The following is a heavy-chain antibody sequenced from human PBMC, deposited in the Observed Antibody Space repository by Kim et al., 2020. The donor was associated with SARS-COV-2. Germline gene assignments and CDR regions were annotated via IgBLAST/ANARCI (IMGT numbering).Heavy chain of an antibody. CDR3: ARERTYYYDSSGRAFDY. J-gene: IGHJ4*02. V-gene: IGHV3-11*06. Sequence: VKGRFTISRDNAKNSLYLQMSSLRAEDTAVYYCARERTYYYDSSGRAFDYWGQGTLVTVSS. D-gene: IGHD3-22*01.